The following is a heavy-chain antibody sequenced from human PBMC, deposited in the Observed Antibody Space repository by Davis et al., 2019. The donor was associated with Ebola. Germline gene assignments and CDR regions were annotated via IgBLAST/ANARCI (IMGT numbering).Heavy chain of an antibody. CDR3: ARVLRRGYSYGYGLTYYYDSSGYSEAFDI. Sequence: ASVKVSCKASGYTFTGYYMHWVRQAPGQGLEWMGWINPNSGGTNYAQKFQGRVTMTRDTSISTAYMELSRLRSDDTAVYYCARVLRRGYSYGYGLTYYYDSSGYSEAFDIWGQGTMVTVSS. V-gene: IGHV1-2*02. CDR1: GYTFTGYY. D-gene: IGHD3-22*01. J-gene: IGHJ3*02. CDR2: INPNSGGT.